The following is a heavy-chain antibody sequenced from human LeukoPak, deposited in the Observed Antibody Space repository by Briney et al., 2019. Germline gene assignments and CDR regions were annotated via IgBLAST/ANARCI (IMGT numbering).Heavy chain of an antibody. J-gene: IGHJ3*02. CDR1: GGTFSSYA. CDR2: IIPIFGTA. CDR3: VVVVPAGDAFDI. D-gene: IGHD2-2*01. V-gene: IGHV1-69*05. Sequence: SVKVSCKASGGTFSSYAISWVRQAPGQGLEWMGGIIPIFGTANYAQKFQGRVTITTDESTNTAYMELSSLRSEDTAVYYCVVVVPAGDAFDIWGQGTMVTVSS.